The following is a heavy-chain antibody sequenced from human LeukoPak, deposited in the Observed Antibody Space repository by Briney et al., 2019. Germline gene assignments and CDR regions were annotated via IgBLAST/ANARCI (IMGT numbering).Heavy chain of an antibody. CDR1: GFTFSSYA. CDR3: AKRTGTGWFDY. CDR2: IASGGST. V-gene: IGHV3-23*01. J-gene: IGHJ4*02. D-gene: IGHD1-14*01. Sequence: PGGSLRLSCVASGFTFSSYAMSWVRQAPGKGVEWVSTIASGGSTYYADSVKARFTISRDNSKITLYLQLSTLRAEDTAAYFCAKRTGTGWFDYWGQGTLVTVSS.